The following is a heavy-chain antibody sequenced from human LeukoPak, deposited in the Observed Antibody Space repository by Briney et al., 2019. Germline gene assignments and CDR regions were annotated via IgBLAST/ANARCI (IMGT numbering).Heavy chain of an antibody. CDR1: GFIFSSYG. CDR3: ARVPDGYSNYFDY. J-gene: IGHJ4*02. CDR2: LSSDGSNK. D-gene: IGHD5-24*01. Sequence: GRSLRLSCAASGFIFSSYGMHWVRQAPGKGLEWVAVLSSDGSNKYYTDSVKGRFTISRDNSKNTLYLQMNSLRAEDTAVYYCARVPDGYSNYFDYWGQGTLVTVSS. V-gene: IGHV3-30*03.